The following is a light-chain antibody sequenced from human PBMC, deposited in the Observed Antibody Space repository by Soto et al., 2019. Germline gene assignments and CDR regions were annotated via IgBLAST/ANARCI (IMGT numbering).Light chain of an antibody. CDR3: EAWDGSLNVVL. V-gene: IGLV1-44*01. Sequence: QPVLNNPPSASGTPGQRVSFLFFGRSSNIGTNTVNWYQHLPGSAPKLLIYSNNQRPSGVPDRFSGSKSATSASLAISGLQPDDEADYYCEAWDGSLNVVLFGGGTKVTVL. CDR2: SNN. J-gene: IGLJ2*01. CDR1: SSNIGTNT.